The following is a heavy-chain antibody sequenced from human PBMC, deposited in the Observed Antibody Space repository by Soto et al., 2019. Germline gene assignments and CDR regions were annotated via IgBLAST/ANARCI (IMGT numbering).Heavy chain of an antibody. CDR3: AKDLDYGSGSYYNAFDI. CDR2: ISGSGGST. CDR1: GFTFSSYA. Sequence: GGSLRLSCAASGFTFSSYAMSWVRQAPGKGLEWVSAISGSGGSTYYADSVKGRFTISRDNSKNTLYLQMNSLRAEDTAVYYCAKDLDYGSGSYYNAFDIWGQGTMVTVSS. D-gene: IGHD3-10*01. V-gene: IGHV3-23*01. J-gene: IGHJ3*02.